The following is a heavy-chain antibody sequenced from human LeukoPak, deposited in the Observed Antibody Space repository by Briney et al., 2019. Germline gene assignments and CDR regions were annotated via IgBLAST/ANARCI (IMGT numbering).Heavy chain of an antibody. Sequence: PGGSLRLSCVASGFTFSSYAMNGVRLAPGKGLGGLEWVSSIIGGGRDTYFADSVKGRFTISRDNAKNSLSVQMNSLRAEDTAVYYCARSGTAAVEAALDIWGQGTMVTVSS. D-gene: IGHD6-13*01. CDR1: GFTFSSYA. J-gene: IGHJ3*02. V-gene: IGHV3-21*06. CDR2: IIGGGRDT. CDR3: ARSGTAAVEAALDI.